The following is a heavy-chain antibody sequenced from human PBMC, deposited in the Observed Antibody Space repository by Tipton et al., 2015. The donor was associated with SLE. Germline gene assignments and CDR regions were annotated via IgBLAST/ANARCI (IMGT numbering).Heavy chain of an antibody. Sequence: TLSLTCAVSGVSISSSNWWSWVRQVPGKGLEWIGEIHHSGTTYYNPSLESRVTISVDKSNNHFSLRLNSVTAADTAVYYCATLTGNNWFDPWGQGTLVTVSS. CDR2: IHHSGTT. J-gene: IGHJ5*02. CDR3: ATLTGNNWFDP. D-gene: IGHD1-1*01. V-gene: IGHV4-4*02. CDR1: GVSISSSNW.